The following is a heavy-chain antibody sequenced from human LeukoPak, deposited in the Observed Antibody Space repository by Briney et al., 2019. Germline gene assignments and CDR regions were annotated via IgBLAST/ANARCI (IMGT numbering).Heavy chain of an antibody. V-gene: IGHV3-48*01. J-gene: IGHJ3*02. CDR3: ARAKRNGFDI. CDR1: GFTFSNYS. CDR2: IRSSSTTI. Sequence: GGSLRLSCEASGFTFSNYSVNWVRQAPGKGLEWVSYIRSSSTTIYYADSVKGRFTISRDNAKNSLYLQMNSLRAEDTAVYYCARAKRNGFDIWGQGTMVTVSS.